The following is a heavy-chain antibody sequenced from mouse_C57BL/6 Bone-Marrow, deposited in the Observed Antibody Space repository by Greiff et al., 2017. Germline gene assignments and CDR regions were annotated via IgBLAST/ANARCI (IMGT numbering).Heavy chain of an antibody. J-gene: IGHJ2*01. D-gene: IGHD3-3*01. CDR2: IDPSDSYT. V-gene: IGHV1-69*01. CDR3: AREGFYYFDY. CDR1: GYTFTSYW. Sequence: QVQLQQPGAELVMPGASVKLSCKASGYTFTSYWMHWVKQRTGQGLEWIGEIDPSDSYTNYNQKFKGKSTLTVYKSSSTAYMQLSSLTSEDSAVYYCAREGFYYFDYWGQGTTLTVSS.